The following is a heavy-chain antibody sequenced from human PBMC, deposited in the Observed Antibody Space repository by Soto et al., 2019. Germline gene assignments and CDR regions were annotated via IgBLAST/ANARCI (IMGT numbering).Heavy chain of an antibody. V-gene: IGHV3-23*01. Sequence: PGGSLRLSCGVSGFTVTSYAMSWVRQAPGKGLEWVSLISGSGSITHYADSVKGRFTISRDNSKNTMYLQMNSLTAEDSAVYYCANVVGYGGIRDDAFDIWGQGTMVTVSS. CDR3: ANVVGYGGIRDDAFDI. CDR1: GFTVTSYA. CDR2: ISGSGSIT. D-gene: IGHD4-17*01. J-gene: IGHJ3*02.